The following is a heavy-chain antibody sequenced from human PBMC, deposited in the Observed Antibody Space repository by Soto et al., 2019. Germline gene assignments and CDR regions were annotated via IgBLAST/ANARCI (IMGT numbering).Heavy chain of an antibody. CDR1: GFTFSSYA. CDR2: ISSNGGST. D-gene: IGHD3-9*01. V-gene: IGHV3-64*01. J-gene: IGHJ4*02. Sequence: GGSLRLSCAASGFTFSSYAMNWVRQAPGKGLEYVSAISSNGGSTYYANSVKGRFTISRDNSKNTLYLQMGSLRAEDTAMYYCATGGISFDWNYWGQGTLVTVSS. CDR3: ATGGISFDWNY.